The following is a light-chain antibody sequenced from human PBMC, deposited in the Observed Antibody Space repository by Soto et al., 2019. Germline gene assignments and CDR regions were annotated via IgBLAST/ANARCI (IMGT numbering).Light chain of an antibody. CDR1: QSISSY. Sequence: DLQMTQSPSSLSASVGDRVTITCRASQSISSYLNWYQQKPGKAPKLLIYAASSLQSGVPSRFSGSGAGTDFTRTISSLQPEDFATYYCQQSYSTPRTFGQGTKLEIK. V-gene: IGKV1-39*01. J-gene: IGKJ2*01. CDR2: AAS. CDR3: QQSYSTPRT.